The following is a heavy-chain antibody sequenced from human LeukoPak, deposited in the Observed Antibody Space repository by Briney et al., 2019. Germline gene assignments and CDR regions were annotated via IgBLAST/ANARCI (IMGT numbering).Heavy chain of an antibody. D-gene: IGHD3-22*01. CDR1: GFTFSSYA. CDR3: AKCQSYDRSGNYYGAFDV. CDR2: ISGGGVST. V-gene: IGHV3-23*01. J-gene: IGHJ3*01. Sequence: GGSLRLSCAASGFTFSSYAMSWVRQAPGKGLKWVSAISGGGVSTSYADSERGRFTISRDNSKNTLYLHMNSLRAEDTAVYYCAKCQSYDRSGNYYGAFDVWGQGTVVTVSS.